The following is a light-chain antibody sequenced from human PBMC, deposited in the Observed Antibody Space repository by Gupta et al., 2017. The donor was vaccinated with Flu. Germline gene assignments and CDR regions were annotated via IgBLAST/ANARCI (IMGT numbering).Light chain of an antibody. CDR1: QSVSNSY. Sequence: EIVLTQSPGTLSLSPGERVTLSCRASQSVSNSYLAWYQQTLGQAPRLLIYAASRRATGIPDRFSGSGSGTDFTLTISRLEPEDFAVYYCQQYGNSPETFGQGTKVEIK. V-gene: IGKV3-20*01. CDR2: AAS. CDR3: QQYGNSPET. J-gene: IGKJ1*01.